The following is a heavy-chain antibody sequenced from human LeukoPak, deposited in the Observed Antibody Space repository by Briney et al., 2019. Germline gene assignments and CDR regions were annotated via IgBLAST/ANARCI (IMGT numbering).Heavy chain of an antibody. CDR1: GFTFSSYA. J-gene: IGHJ4*03. CDR2: IRSDGSNE. V-gene: IGHV3-30*02. CDR3: VADFDY. Sequence: GGSLRLSCAASGFTFSSYAMHWVRQAPGEGLDWVAFIRSDGSNECYADSVKGRFTISRDNSENTLYLQINSLTAEDTAVYYCVADFDYWGQGTTVTVSS.